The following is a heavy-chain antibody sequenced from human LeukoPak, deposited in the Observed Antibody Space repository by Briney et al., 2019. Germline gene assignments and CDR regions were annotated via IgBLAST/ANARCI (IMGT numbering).Heavy chain of an antibody. J-gene: IGHJ3*01. CDR3: AREVDFSGSGSAFDV. Sequence: PGGSLRLSCAASGFPFGSYWMTWVRQAPGKGLEWVASIKQDGSERYYVGSVRGRFTISRDNAKNSLYLQMNSLRAEDTAVYYCAREVDFSGSGSAFDVWGQGTMVTVSS. D-gene: IGHD2-15*01. CDR2: IKQDGSER. CDR1: GFPFGSYW. V-gene: IGHV3-7*01.